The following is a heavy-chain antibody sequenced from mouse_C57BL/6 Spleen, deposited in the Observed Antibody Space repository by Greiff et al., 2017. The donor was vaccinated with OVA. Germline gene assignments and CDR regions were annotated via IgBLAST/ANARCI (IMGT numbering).Heavy chain of an antibody. D-gene: IGHD2-4*01. CDR2: ISYDGSN. V-gene: IGHV3-6*01. CDR3: ASDYDYDGGDYAMDY. Sequence: VQLQQSGPGLVKPSQSLSLTCSVTGYSITSGYYWNWIRQFPGNKLEWMGYISYDGSNNYNPSLKNRISITRDTSKNQFFLKLNSVTTEDTATYYCASDYDYDGGDYAMDYWGQGTSVTVSS. J-gene: IGHJ4*01. CDR1: GYSITSGYY.